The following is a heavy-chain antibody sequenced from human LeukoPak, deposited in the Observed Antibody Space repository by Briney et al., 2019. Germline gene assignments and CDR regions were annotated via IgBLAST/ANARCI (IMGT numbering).Heavy chain of an antibody. J-gene: IGHJ4*02. CDR3: AKDLWVYCSSTSWYRPGFDD. D-gene: IGHD2-2*01. V-gene: IGHV3-23*01. CDR2: IIGSGGST. Sequence: GGSLRLSCAPSGFTFSTHAMSWVRQAPGKGLEWVSAIIGSGGSTYYADSVKARFTISRDNSKNTLYVQMNSMGAEETAVYYCAKDLWVYCSSTSWYRPGFDDWGQGTLVTVSS. CDR1: GFTFSTHA.